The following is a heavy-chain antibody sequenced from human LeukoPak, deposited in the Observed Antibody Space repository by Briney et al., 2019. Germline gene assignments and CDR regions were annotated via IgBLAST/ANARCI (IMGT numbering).Heavy chain of an antibody. CDR3: AKEGRSLQTY. CDR1: GFMFSSNW. J-gene: IGHJ4*02. V-gene: IGHV3-7*03. CDR2: IKEGGTET. Sequence: PGGSLRLSCAASGFMFSSNWMSWVRLAPGKGLEWVANIKEGGTETYYVDSVKGRFTISRDNAKNSLYLQMNSLRVEDTAVYYCAKEGRSLQTYWGQGTLVTVSS. D-gene: IGHD5-24*01.